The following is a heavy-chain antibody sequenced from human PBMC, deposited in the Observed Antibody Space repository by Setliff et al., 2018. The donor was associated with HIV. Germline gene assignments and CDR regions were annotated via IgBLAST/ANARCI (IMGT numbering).Heavy chain of an antibody. CDR3: ACGAAAGSGWFDP. J-gene: IGHJ5*02. CDR2: IYYSGST. D-gene: IGHD6-13*01. V-gene: IGHV4-4*02. Sequence: SETLSLTCAVSGGSISTSNWWSWVRQPPGKGLEWIGYIYYSGSTFYNPSLKSRVTISVDTSKNQFSLELSSVTAADTAVYYCACGAAAGSGWFDPWGQGTLVTVSS. CDR1: GGSISTSNW.